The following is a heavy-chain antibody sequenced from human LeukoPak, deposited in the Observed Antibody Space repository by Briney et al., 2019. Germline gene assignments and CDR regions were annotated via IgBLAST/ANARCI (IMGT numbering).Heavy chain of an antibody. CDR1: GFTVSSNY. J-gene: IGHJ4*02. CDR2: IYSGGST. V-gene: IGHV3-53*01. CDR3: ARAQWELGYYFDY. Sequence: PGGSLRLSCAASGFTVSSNYMSWVRQAPGKGLEWVSVIYSGGSTYYADSVKGRFTISRDNSKNTLYLQMNSLRAEDTAVYYCARAQWELGYYFDYWGQGTLVTVSS. D-gene: IGHD1-26*01.